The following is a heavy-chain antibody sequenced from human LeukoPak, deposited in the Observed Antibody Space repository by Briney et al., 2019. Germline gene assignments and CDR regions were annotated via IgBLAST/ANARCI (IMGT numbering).Heavy chain of an antibody. Sequence: SETLSLTCTVSGVSISSSTYYWGWIRQPPGKGLEWIGNVYYSGSTYYNPSLKSRVTISVDRSKNQFSLKLSSVTAADTAVYYCARGYYGSGSPVGYWGQGTLVTVSS. CDR3: ARGYYGSGSPVGY. CDR1: GVSISSSTYY. J-gene: IGHJ4*02. CDR2: VYYSGST. V-gene: IGHV4-39*07. D-gene: IGHD3-10*01.